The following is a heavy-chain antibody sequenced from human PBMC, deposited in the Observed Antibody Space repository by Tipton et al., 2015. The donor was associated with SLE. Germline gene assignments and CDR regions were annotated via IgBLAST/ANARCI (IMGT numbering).Heavy chain of an antibody. CDR1: GGSISSGGYY. V-gene: IGHV4-31*03. Sequence: TLSLTCTVSGGSISSGGYYWSWIRQHPGKGLEWIGYIYYSGSTYYNPPLKSRVTISVDTSKNQFSLKLRSVTAADTAVYYCARDATIFGVVTFFDYWGQGTLVTVSS. J-gene: IGHJ4*02. CDR2: IYYSGST. CDR3: ARDATIFGVVTFFDY. D-gene: IGHD3-3*01.